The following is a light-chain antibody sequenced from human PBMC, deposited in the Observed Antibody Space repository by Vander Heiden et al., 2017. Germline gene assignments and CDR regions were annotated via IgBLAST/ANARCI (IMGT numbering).Light chain of an antibody. J-gene: IGKJ1*01. V-gene: IGKV2-28*01. Sequence: DIVMTQSPLSLPVTPGEPASISCRSSQSILNSSGHNYLDWYLQKPGQSPQLLIYLGSNRASGVPDRFSGSGSGTDFTLKISRVEAEDVGVYYCMQALQTTWTFGQGTKVEIK. CDR3: MQALQTTWT. CDR2: LGS. CDR1: QSILNSSGHNY.